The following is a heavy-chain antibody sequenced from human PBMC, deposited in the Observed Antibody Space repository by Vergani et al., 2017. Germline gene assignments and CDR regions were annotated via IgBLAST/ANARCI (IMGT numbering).Heavy chain of an antibody. D-gene: IGHD2-2*01. CDR2: IYYSGST. V-gene: IGHV4-39*01. Sequence: QLQLQESGPGLVKPSETLSLTCTVSGGSISSSSYYWGWIRQPPGKGLEWIGSIYYSGSTYYNPSLKSRVTISVDTSKNQFSLKLSSVTAADTAVYYCARVNPIVVVPAAEFDYWGQGTLVTVSS. J-gene: IGHJ4*02. CDR1: GGSISSSSYY. CDR3: ARVNPIVVVPAAEFDY.